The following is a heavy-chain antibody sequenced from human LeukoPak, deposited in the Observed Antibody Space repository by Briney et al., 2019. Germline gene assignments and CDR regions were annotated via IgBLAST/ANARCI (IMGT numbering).Heavy chain of an antibody. CDR2: ISSSSSYT. Sequence: KPGGSLRLSCAASGFTFSDYYMSWIRQAPGKGLEWVSYISSSSSYTNYAESVKGRFTISRDNAKNSLYLQMNSLRAEDTAVYYCARRQVVGGNYYGIDVWGQGITVTVSS. CDR3: ARRQVVGGNYYGIDV. CDR1: GFTFSDYY. V-gene: IGHV3-11*03. J-gene: IGHJ6*02. D-gene: IGHD2-15*01.